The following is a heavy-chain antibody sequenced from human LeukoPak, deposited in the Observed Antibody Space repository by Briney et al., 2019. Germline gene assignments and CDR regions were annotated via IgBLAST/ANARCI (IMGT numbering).Heavy chain of an antibody. Sequence: SETLSLTCAVYGGSFSGYCWSWIRQPPGKGLEWIGEINHSGSTNYNPSLKSRVTISVDTSKNQFSLKLSSVTAADTAVYYCARGNGIAAILLDPWGQGTLVTVYS. D-gene: IGHD6-13*01. CDR3: ARGNGIAAILLDP. J-gene: IGHJ5*02. V-gene: IGHV4-34*01. CDR1: GGSFSGYC. CDR2: INHSGST.